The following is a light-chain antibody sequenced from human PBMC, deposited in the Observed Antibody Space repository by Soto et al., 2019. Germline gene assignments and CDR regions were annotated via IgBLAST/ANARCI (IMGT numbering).Light chain of an antibody. CDR2: SNN. J-gene: IGLJ1*01. Sequence: QSVLTQPPSASGTPGQRVTISCSGSSSNIGRNTVNWYQQLPGTAPKLLIYSNNQRPSGVPHRFSGSKSSTSASLAISGLKSEDEADYYCAAWDDSLNGYVFGTGTKVNVL. CDR3: AAWDDSLNGYV. CDR1: SSNIGRNT. V-gene: IGLV1-44*01.